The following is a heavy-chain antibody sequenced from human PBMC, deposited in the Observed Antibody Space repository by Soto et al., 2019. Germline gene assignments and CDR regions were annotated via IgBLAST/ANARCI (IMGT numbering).Heavy chain of an antibody. V-gene: IGHV3-30*18. Sequence: GGSLRLSCAASGFTFSSYGMHWVRQAPGKGLEWVAVISYDGSNKYYADSVKGRFTISRDNSKNTLYLQMNSLRAEDTAVYYCAKDRSWGYGTNCLDYWGQGTLVTVSS. CDR1: GFTFSSYG. D-gene: IGHD7-27*01. J-gene: IGHJ4*02. CDR2: ISYDGSNK. CDR3: AKDRSWGYGTNCLDY.